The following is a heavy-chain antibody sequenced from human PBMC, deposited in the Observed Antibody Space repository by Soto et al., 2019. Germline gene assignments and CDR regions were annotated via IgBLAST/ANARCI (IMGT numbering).Heavy chain of an antibody. CDR2: IYPGDSDT. D-gene: IGHD6-13*01. J-gene: IGHJ3*02. CDR1: GYSFTTYW. Sequence: GESLKISCKGSGYSFTTYWIGWMRQMPGKGLEWMGIIYPGDSDTRYSPSFQGQVTIPADKSITTAYLQWSSLKASDTAIYYCARRVSWHLDIWGQGTKVTVSS. V-gene: IGHV5-51*01. CDR3: ARRVSWHLDI.